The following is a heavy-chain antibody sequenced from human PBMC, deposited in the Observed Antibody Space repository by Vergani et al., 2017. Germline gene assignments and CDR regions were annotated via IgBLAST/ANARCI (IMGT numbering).Heavy chain of an antibody. CDR3: ATHETDCSGGSCRDDAFDI. CDR2: ISSSSSYI. CDR1: GFTFSSYS. J-gene: IGHJ3*02. Sequence: VQLVESGGGLVKPGGSLRLSCAASGFTFSSYSMNWVRQAPGKGLEWVSSISSSSSYIYYADSVKGRFTISRDNAKNSLYLQMNSLRAEDTAVYYCATHETDCSGGSCRDDAFDIWGQGTMVTVSS. D-gene: IGHD2-15*01. V-gene: IGHV3-21*01.